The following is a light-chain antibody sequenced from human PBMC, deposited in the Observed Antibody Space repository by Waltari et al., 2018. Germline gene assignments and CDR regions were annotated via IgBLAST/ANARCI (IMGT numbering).Light chain of an antibody. CDR3: QQYNSYPYT. J-gene: IGKJ2*01. V-gene: IGKV1-5*03. CDR2: TAS. CDR1: QSISSW. Sequence: DIQMTQSPSTLSASVGDRVTITCRASQSISSWLAWYQQKPGKDPKLLRYTASSLESGVPSRCSGSGSGTEFTLTISSLQPDDFATYYCQQYNSYPYTFGQGTKLEIK.